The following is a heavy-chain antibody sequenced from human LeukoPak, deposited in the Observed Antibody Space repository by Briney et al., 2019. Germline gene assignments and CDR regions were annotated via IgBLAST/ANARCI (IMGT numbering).Heavy chain of an antibody. V-gene: IGHV1-24*01. CDR3: ARVSLTRHYYDFWSGYYIEWFDP. D-gene: IGHD3-3*01. CDR2: FDPEDGET. J-gene: IGHJ5*02. CDR1: GYTLTELS. Sequence: ASVKVSCKVSGYTLTELSMHWVRQAPGKGLEWMGGFDPEDGETIYAQKFQGRVTMTEDTSTDTAYMELSSLRSEDTAVYYCARVSLTRHYYDFWSGYYIEWFDPWGQGTLVTVSS.